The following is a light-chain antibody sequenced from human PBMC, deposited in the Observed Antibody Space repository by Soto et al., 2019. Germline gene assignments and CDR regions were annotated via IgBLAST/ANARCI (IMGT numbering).Light chain of an antibody. CDR3: QAWDSSTYYV. Sequence: SYELTQPPSVSVSPGQTASITCSGDKLGDKYACWYQQKPGQSPVLVIYQDSKRPSGIPERFSGSNSGNTATLTISGTQAMDEADYYGQAWDSSTYYVFGTGTKLTVL. CDR2: QDS. CDR1: KLGDKY. V-gene: IGLV3-1*01. J-gene: IGLJ1*01.